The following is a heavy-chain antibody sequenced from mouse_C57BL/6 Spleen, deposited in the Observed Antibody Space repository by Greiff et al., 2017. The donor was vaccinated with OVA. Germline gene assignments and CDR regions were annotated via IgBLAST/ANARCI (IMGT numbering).Heavy chain of an antibody. CDR3: ARDDLRRGFAY. J-gene: IGHJ3*01. CDR2: SRNKANDYTT. CDR1: GFTFSDFY. V-gene: IGHV7-1*01. Sequence: EVKLVESGGGLVQSGRSLRLSCATSGFTFSDFYMEWVRQAPGTGLEWIAASRNKANDYTTEYSASVKGRFIVSRDTSQSILYLQMNALRAEDTAIYYCARDDLRRGFAYWGQGTLVTVSA. D-gene: IGHD2-12*01.